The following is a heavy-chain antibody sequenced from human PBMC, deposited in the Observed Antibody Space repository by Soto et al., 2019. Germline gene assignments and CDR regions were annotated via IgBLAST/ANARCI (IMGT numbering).Heavy chain of an antibody. V-gene: IGHV1-69*13. CDR2: IIPIFGTA. J-gene: IGHJ5*02. CDR1: GGTFSSYA. Sequence: SVKVSCKASGGTFSSYAISWVRQAPGQGLEWMGGIIPIFGTANYAQKFQGRVTITADESTSTAYMELSSLRSEDTAVYYCAREEVVAATYNWFDPWGQGTLVTVSS. D-gene: IGHD2-15*01. CDR3: AREEVVAATYNWFDP.